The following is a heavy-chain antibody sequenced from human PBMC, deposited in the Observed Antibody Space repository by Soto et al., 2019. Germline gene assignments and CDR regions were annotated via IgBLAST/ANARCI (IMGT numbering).Heavy chain of an antibody. Sequence: ASVKVSCKASGYTFTSYGISWVRQAPGQRLEWMGWINAGNGNTKYSQKFQGRVTITRDTSASTSYMQLSSLRSEDTAVYYCARGEGYCSGGTCYRWFDPWGQGTLVTVSS. CDR3: ARGEGYCSGGTCYRWFDP. CDR2: INAGNGNT. J-gene: IGHJ5*02. V-gene: IGHV1-18*01. D-gene: IGHD2-15*01. CDR1: GYTFTSYG.